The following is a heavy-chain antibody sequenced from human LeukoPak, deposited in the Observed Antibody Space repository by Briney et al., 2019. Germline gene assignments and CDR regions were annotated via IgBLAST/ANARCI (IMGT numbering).Heavy chain of an antibody. CDR2: IYYSGST. CDR1: GGSISSSSYY. J-gene: IGHJ5*02. CDR3: ARDIVVVPAAPANNWFDP. V-gene: IGHV4-39*07. D-gene: IGHD2-2*01. Sequence: SETLSLTCTVSGGSISSSSYYWGWIRQPPGKGLEWFGSIYYSGSTYYTPSLKSRVTISVDTSKNQFSLKLSSVTAADTAVYYCARDIVVVPAAPANNWFDPWGQGTLVTVSS.